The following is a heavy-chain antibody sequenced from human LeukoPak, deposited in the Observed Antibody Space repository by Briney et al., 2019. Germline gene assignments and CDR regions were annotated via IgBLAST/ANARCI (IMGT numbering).Heavy chain of an antibody. CDR2: IIPIFGTA. V-gene: IGHV1-69*13. CDR1: GYTFTSYD. D-gene: IGHD4-17*01. CDR3: ARSPVTTGDYYYMDV. J-gene: IGHJ6*03. Sequence: ASVKVSCKASGYTFTSYDINWVRQATGQGLEWMGGIIPIFGTANYAQKFQGRVTITADESTSTAYMELSSLRSEDTAVYYCARSPVTTGDYYYMDVWGKGTTVTISS.